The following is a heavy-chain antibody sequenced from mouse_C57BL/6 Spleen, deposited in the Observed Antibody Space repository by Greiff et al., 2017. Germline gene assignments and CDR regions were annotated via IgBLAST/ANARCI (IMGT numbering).Heavy chain of an antibody. CDR1: GFNIKDDY. V-gene: IGHV14-4*01. Sequence: EVQLQQSGAELVRPGASVKLSCTASGFNIKDDYMHWVKQRPEQGLEWIGWIDPENGDTEYASKFQGKATITAVTSSNTAYLQLSSLTSEDTAVYYCTKDSSGYYWGQGTTLTVSS. CDR2: IDPENGDT. J-gene: IGHJ2*01. CDR3: TKDSSGYY. D-gene: IGHD3-2*02.